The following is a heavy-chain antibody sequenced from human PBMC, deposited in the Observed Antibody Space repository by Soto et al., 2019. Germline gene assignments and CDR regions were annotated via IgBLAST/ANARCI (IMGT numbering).Heavy chain of an antibody. CDR2: ISGSGGNT. Sequence: GGSLRLSCAASGFTFSPYAMTWVRQAPGKGLEWVSSISGSGGNTNYADSVKGRFTVSRDNSKRTLSLQMNSLTEEDTAIYYCAKGLRRLLRTQYYYGLDVWGRGTTVTVS. D-gene: IGHD3-16*01. J-gene: IGHJ6*02. CDR1: GFTFSPYA. CDR3: AKGLRRLLRTQYYYGLDV. V-gene: IGHV3-23*01.